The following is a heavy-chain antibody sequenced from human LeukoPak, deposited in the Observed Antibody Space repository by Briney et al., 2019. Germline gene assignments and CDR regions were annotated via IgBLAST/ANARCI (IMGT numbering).Heavy chain of an antibody. CDR1: GYSFTSYW. D-gene: IGHD5-18*01. Sequence: GESLKISCKGAGYSFTSYWIGWVRQMPGKGLEWMGIIYPGDSDTRYSPSFQGQVTISADKSISTAYLQWSSLKAPDTAMYYCARLRDTAMPTRDAFDIWGQGTMVTVSS. CDR3: ARLRDTAMPTRDAFDI. J-gene: IGHJ3*02. CDR2: IYPGDSDT. V-gene: IGHV5-51*01.